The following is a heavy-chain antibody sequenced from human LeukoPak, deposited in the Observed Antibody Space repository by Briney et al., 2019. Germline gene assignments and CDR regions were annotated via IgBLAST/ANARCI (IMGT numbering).Heavy chain of an antibody. J-gene: IGHJ4*02. V-gene: IGHV3-23*01. CDR3: ARHDSFIPY. D-gene: IGHD3-16*02. Sequence: GGSLRLSCVASGFTFSDYAMSWVRQAPGKGLEWVSGISDSGGSTYYADSVKGRCTIPRDNSKNTVSLQMNNLRAEDTAVYFCARHDSFIPYWGQGTLVTVTS. CDR1: GFTFSDYA. CDR2: ISDSGGST.